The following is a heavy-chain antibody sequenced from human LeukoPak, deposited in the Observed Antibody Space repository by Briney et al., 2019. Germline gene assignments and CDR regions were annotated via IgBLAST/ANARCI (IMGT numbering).Heavy chain of an antibody. V-gene: IGHV3-23*01. CDR2: ISAGGGTT. CDR3: ARDYGGSSPFDY. CDR1: GFTFKTYT. D-gene: IGHD4-23*01. J-gene: IGHJ4*02. Sequence: PGGSLRLSCAASGFTFKTYTMYWVRQAPGKGLEWVAGISAGGGTTYYPDFVRGRFTISRDNSKNMLYLQMNSLRAEDTAVYYCARDYGGSSPFDYWGQGTLVTVSS.